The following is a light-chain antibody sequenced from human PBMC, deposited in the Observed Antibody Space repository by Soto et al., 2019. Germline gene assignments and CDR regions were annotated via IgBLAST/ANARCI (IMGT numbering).Light chain of an antibody. Sequence: EIVLTQSPSTLSLSPGERATLSCRASQSVSGYLAWYQQKPGQAPRLLIYDAFNRAPGVPARFRGSGSGTDFTLTISSLQPDDFATYYCHQYNSYCTWTFGQGTKVDIK. CDR2: DAF. CDR1: QSVSGY. CDR3: HQYNSYCTWT. V-gene: IGKV3-11*01. J-gene: IGKJ1*01.